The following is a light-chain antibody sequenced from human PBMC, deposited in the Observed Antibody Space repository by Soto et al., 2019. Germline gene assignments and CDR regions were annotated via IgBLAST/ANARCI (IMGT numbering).Light chain of an antibody. V-gene: IGKV1-39*01. Sequence: DIQMTPSPSSLSASVGDRVTITYRASQSISTHLRWYQQTPGKAPKLLIYAASSLQSGVPSRFSGTGSGTDFTLTISSLQPEDFATYYCQRSYITPWTFGQGTKVEIK. J-gene: IGKJ1*01. CDR1: QSISTH. CDR3: QRSYITPWT. CDR2: AAS.